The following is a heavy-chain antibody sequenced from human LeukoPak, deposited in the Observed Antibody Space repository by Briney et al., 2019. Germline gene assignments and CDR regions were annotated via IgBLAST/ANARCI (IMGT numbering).Heavy chain of an antibody. J-gene: IGHJ4*02. CDR2: ISASGSGT. CDR3: AKKKEGMATVPSGVDY. V-gene: IGHV3-23*01. Sequence: GGSLRLSCAASEFTFSNSAMSWVRQAPGKGLEWVSVISASGSGTYYADSVKGRFTISRDNSRNTLYLQMNSLSAEDTAMYYCAKKKEGMATVPSGVDYWGQGTLVTVSS. CDR1: EFTFSNSA. D-gene: IGHD5-24*01.